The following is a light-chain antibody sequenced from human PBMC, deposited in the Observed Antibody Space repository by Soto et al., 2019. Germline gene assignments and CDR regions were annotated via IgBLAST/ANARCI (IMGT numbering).Light chain of an antibody. CDR3: QSYDGRVV. CDR1: SSNIGAGYD. Sequence: QSVLTQPPSVSGAPGQRVTISCTGSSSNIGAGYDVHWYQQLPGTAPKLLIYGNSNRPSGVPDRFSGSKSGTSASLAITGLQAEDEADYYCQSYDGRVVFGGGTKLTVL. CDR2: GNS. J-gene: IGLJ2*01. V-gene: IGLV1-40*01.